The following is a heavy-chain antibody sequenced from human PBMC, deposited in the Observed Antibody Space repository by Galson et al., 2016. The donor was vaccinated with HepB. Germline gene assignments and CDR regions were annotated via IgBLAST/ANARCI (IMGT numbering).Heavy chain of an antibody. V-gene: IGHV3-64D*06. CDR3: VKSYYYDSSGYQPYFDS. D-gene: IGHD3-22*01. CDR2: ISSSCDTT. J-gene: IGHJ4*02. CDR1: GVTFNKYA. Sequence: SLRLSCAAFGVTFNKYAMHWVRQAPGKGLDSVSAISSSCDTTYYIDSVTGRFSISRDNSKNTLYLHMSNLRAEDTALYYCVKSYYYDSSGYQPYFDSWGQGTLVTVSS.